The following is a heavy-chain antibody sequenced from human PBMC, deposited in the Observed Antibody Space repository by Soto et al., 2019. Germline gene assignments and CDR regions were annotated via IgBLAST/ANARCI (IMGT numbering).Heavy chain of an antibody. V-gene: IGHV4-30-4*01. D-gene: IGHD7-27*01. J-gene: IGHJ5*01. CDR1: GDSISNLDYF. CDR2: IYKSATT. Sequence: SETLSLTCSVSGDSISNLDYFWAWIRQPPGQALEYIGYIYKSATTYYNPSFESRVAIAVDTSKSQFSLNVTSVTAADTAVYFCARGRYCLTGRCFPNWFDSWGQGALVTVSS. CDR3: ARGRYCLTGRCFPNWFDS.